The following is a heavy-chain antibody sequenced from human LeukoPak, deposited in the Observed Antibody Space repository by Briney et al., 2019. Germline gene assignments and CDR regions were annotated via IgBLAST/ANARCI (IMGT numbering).Heavy chain of an antibody. D-gene: IGHD1-7*01. CDR3: TRDLELGF. V-gene: IGHV4-39*07. J-gene: IGHJ4*02. CDR1: GGSISSSSYY. CDR2: IYYSGST. Sequence: PSETLSLTCTVSGGSISSSSYYWGWICQPPGKGLEWIGSIYYSGSTYYNPSLKSRVTMSVDTSKNQFSLKLTSVTAADTAVYYCTRDLELGFWGQGTLVIVST.